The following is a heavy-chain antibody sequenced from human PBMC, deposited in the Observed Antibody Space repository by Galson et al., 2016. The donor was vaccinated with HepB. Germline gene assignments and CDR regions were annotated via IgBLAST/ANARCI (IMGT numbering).Heavy chain of an antibody. CDR2: LSVISGDSP. CDR3: AKLGTTVLTPVTF. CDR1: GFVFKSYA. V-gene: IGHV3-23*01. J-gene: IGHJ4*02. Sequence: SLRLSCASSGFVFKSYAMSWVRQAPGKGLEWVSSLSVISGDSPKYTDSVKGRFIMSSDNSRDTLHLQMNGLQAEDTAVYYCAKLGTTVLTPVTFWGRGILVSVSS. D-gene: IGHD4-17*01.